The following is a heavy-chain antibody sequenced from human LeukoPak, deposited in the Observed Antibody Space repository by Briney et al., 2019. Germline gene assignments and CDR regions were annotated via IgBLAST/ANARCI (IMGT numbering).Heavy chain of an antibody. D-gene: IGHD2-15*01. Sequence: SETLSLTCSVSGGSISSGGYYWSWTRQPPGKGLEWIGYIYHSGSTYYNPSLKSRVTISVDRSKNQFSLKLSSVTAADTAVYYCARMKVVQAFDIWGQGTMVTVSS. CDR1: GGSISSGGYY. CDR3: ARMKVVQAFDI. V-gene: IGHV4-30-2*01. J-gene: IGHJ3*02. CDR2: IYHSGST.